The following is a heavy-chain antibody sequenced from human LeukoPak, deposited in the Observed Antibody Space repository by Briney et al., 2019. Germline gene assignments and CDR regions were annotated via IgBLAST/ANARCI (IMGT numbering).Heavy chain of an antibody. D-gene: IGHD3-9*01. Sequence: GGSLRLSCAASGFTFSSYGMHWVRQAPGKGLEWVAFIRYDGSNKYYADSVKGRFTISRDNSKNTLYLQMNSLRAEDTAVYYCAKDWDPQDILALTDWGQGTLVTVSS. CDR1: GFTFSSYG. CDR3: AKDWDPQDILALTD. J-gene: IGHJ4*02. CDR2: IRYDGSNK. V-gene: IGHV3-30*02.